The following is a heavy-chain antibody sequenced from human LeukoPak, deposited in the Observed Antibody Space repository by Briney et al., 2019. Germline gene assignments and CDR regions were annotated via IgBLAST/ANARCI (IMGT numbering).Heavy chain of an antibody. Sequence: PGGSLTLSCAISGFTYSMSWVRQAPGKGLEWVSSISASGGGTHYAGSVKGRFTISRDNSKKTMYLQMNSLRVDDTAKYFCAAWDPNFYYMDVWGKGTTVTVSS. V-gene: IGHV3-23*01. J-gene: IGHJ6*03. CDR1: GFTYS. CDR2: ISASGGGT. D-gene: IGHD1-26*01. CDR3: AAWDPNFYYMDV.